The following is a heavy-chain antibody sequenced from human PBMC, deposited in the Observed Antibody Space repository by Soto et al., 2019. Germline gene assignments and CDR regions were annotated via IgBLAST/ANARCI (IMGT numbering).Heavy chain of an antibody. V-gene: IGHV3-30*18. J-gene: IGHJ4*02. Sequence: PGGSLRLSCAASGFTFSSYGMHWVRQAPGKGLEWVAVISYDGSNKYYADSVKGRFTISRDNPKITLYLQMNRPRAEDTAVYYCAKDSVYSSSWEPGYWGQGTLVTVSS. CDR1: GFTFSSYG. CDR3: AKDSVYSSSWEPGY. D-gene: IGHD6-13*01. CDR2: ISYDGSNK.